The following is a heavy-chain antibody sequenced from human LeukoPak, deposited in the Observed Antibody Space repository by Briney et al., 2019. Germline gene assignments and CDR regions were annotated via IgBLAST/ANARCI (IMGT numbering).Heavy chain of an antibody. CDR1: GYTFTGYY. D-gene: IGHD3-3*01. CDR3: ARGTSDFWSGYYFDY. CDR2: INPNSGGT. V-gene: IGHV1-2*02. Sequence: GASVRVSCTASGYTFTGYYMHWVRQAPGQGLEWMGWINPNSGGTNYAQKFQGRVTMTRDTSISTAYMELSRLRSDDTAVYYCARGTSDFWSGYYFDYWGQGTLVTVSS. J-gene: IGHJ4*02.